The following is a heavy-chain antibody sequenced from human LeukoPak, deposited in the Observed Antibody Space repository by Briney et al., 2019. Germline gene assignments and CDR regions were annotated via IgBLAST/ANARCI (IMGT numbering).Heavy chain of an antibody. J-gene: IGHJ4*02. V-gene: IGHV3-30-3*01. CDR1: GFTFSSYA. Sequence: PGGSLRLSCAASGFTFSSYAMSWVRQAPGKGLEWVAVISYDGSNKYYADSVKGRFTISRDNSKNTLYLQMNSLRAEDAAVYYCARPTNDYGDYGLAYWGQGTLVTVSS. D-gene: IGHD4-17*01. CDR2: ISYDGSNK. CDR3: ARPTNDYGDYGLAY.